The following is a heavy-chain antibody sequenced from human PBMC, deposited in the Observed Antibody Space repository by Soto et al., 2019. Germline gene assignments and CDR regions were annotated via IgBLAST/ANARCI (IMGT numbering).Heavy chain of an antibody. CDR2: IIPIFGTA. D-gene: IGHD5-18*01. Sequence: SVKVSCKSSGGTFSSYSISWVRQAPGQGLEWMGWIIPIFGTANYAQKFQGRVTITADKSTSTAYMELSSLRSEDTAVYYCARARYSYGYPHYYYYGMDVWGQGTTVTVSS. V-gene: IGHV1-69*06. CDR1: GGTFSSYS. CDR3: ARARYSYGYPHYYYYGMDV. J-gene: IGHJ6*02.